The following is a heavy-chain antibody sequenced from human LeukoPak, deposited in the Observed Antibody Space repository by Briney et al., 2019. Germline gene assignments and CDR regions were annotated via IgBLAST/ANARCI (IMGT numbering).Heavy chain of an antibody. V-gene: IGHV3-21*01. D-gene: IGHD3-22*01. J-gene: IGHJ3*01. CDR2: ISSSSSYI. Sequence: PGGSLRLSCVASGFTFSSYNMNWVRQAPGKGLEWVSSISSSSSYIYYADSLKGRFTISRDNARNSLFLQMNSLRAEDTAVYYCARDSGGYYDTTGLWGDFWGQGTMVTVSS. CDR3: ARDSGGYYDTTGLWGDF. CDR1: GFTFSSYN.